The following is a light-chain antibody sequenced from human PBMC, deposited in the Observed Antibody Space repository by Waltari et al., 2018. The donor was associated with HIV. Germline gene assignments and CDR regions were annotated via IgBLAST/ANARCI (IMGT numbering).Light chain of an antibody. J-gene: IGKJ4*01. CDR2: AAS. Sequence: DIQISQTPHYLSASVGARVTITCRASQSISSYLNLYQQKSGKAPKLLIYAASSLQSGVPSRFSGSGSGTDFTLTISSLQPEDFTTYYCQQSYSTPETFGGGTKVEIK. CDR1: QSISSY. V-gene: IGKV1-39*01. CDR3: QQSYSTPET.